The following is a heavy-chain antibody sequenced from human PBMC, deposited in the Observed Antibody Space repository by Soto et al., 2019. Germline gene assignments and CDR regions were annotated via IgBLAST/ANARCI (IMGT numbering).Heavy chain of an antibody. J-gene: IGHJ4*02. CDR1: GGSISSSSYY. D-gene: IGHD3-10*01. V-gene: IGHV4-39*01. Sequence: QLQLQESGPGLVKPSETLSLTCTVSGGSISSSSYYWGWIRQPPGKGLEWIGSIYYSGSTYYNPSLKSRVTISVDTSKNQFSLKLGSVTAADTAVYYCASHYYGSGSYLGVGDYWGQGTLVTVSS. CDR2: IYYSGST. CDR3: ASHYYGSGSYLGVGDY.